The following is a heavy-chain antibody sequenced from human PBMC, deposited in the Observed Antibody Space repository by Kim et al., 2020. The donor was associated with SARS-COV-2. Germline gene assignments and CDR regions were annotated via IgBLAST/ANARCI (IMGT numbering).Heavy chain of an antibody. D-gene: IGHD4-17*01. V-gene: IGHV3-53*01. CDR3: ARGLTTVVTPGDY. CDR2: IYSGGST. CDR1: GFTVSSNY. J-gene: IGHJ4*02. Sequence: GGSLRLSCTASGFTVSSNYMSWVRQAPGKGLEWVSVIYSGGSTYYADSVKGRFTISRDNSKNTRYLQMNSLRAEDTAVYYCARGLTTVVTPGDYWGQGTLVSVSS.